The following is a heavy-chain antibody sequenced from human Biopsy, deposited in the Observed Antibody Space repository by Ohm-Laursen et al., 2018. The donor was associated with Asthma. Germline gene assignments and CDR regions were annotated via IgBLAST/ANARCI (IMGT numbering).Heavy chain of an antibody. CDR2: IHYSGST. Sequence: SQTLSLTCTVSGASIKTDDHYWSWLRQPPGKGLEWFGFIHYSGSTSYNPSLKGGVTISVDTSKNQFSLKLGSVTAADTAVYYCARASVAASSNWFDPCGQGTLVTVSS. V-gene: IGHV4-30-4*01. CDR3: ARASVAASSNWFDP. J-gene: IGHJ5*02. D-gene: IGHD6-19*01. CDR1: GASIKTDDHY.